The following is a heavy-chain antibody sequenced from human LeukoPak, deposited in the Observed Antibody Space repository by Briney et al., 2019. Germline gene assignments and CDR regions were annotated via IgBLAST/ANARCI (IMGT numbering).Heavy chain of an antibody. Sequence: GGSLRLSCAASGFTFSSYSMNWVRQAPGKGLEWVSSISSSSSYIYYADSVKGRFTISRDNAKNSLYLQMNSLRAEDTAVYYCARDRPGEIQVDWGQGTLVTVSS. CDR2: ISSSSSYI. CDR3: ARDRPGEIQVD. J-gene: IGHJ4*02. V-gene: IGHV3-21*01. D-gene: IGHD1-14*01. CDR1: GFTFSSYS.